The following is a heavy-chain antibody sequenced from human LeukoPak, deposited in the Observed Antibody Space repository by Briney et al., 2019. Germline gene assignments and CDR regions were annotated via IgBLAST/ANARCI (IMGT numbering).Heavy chain of an antibody. J-gene: IGHJ4*02. CDR3: ARVQVDFWSGYYTLFGY. D-gene: IGHD3-3*01. Sequence: SETLSLTCTVSGVSISSSSYYWGWIRQPPGKGLEWIGSIYYSGSTYYNPSLKSRVTISVDTSKNQFSLKLSSVTAADTAVYYCARVQVDFWSGYYTLFGYWGQGTLVTVSS. CDR1: GVSISSSSYY. CDR2: IYYSGST. V-gene: IGHV4-39*07.